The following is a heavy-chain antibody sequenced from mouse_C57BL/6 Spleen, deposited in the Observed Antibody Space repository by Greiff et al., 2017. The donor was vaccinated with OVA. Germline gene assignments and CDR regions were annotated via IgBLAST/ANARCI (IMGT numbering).Heavy chain of an antibody. Sequence: QVQLKESGAELARPGASVKMSCKASGYTFTSYTMHWVKQRPGQGLEWIGYINPSSGYTKYNQKFKDKATLTADKSSSTAYMQLSSLTSEDSAVYYCARDGYDGYYAMDYWGQGTSVTVSS. D-gene: IGHD2-2*01. CDR1: GYTFTSYT. J-gene: IGHJ4*01. CDR3: ARDGYDGYYAMDY. CDR2: INPSSGYT. V-gene: IGHV1-4*01.